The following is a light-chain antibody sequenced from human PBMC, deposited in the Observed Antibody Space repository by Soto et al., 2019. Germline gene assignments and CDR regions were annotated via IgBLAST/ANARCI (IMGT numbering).Light chain of an antibody. CDR3: SSYTITSPHVI. CDR2: NVS. V-gene: IGLV2-14*03. Sequence: QSALTQPASVSGSPGQSITISCTGASSDIGGYNHVSWYQQHPGKAPKLIIYNVSHRPSGVSTRFSGSKYGNTASLIIAGLQAEDEADYFCSSYTITSPHVIFGGGTKLTVL. J-gene: IGLJ2*01. CDR1: SSDIGGYNH.